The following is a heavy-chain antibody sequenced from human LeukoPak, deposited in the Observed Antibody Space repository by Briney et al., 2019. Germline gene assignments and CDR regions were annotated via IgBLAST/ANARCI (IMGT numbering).Heavy chain of an antibody. CDR2: TYYRSKWYD. J-gene: IGHJ4*02. D-gene: IGHD6-19*01. CDR3: ARGGRGITVALFHF. Sequence: SQTLSLTCAISGDTISSNSSAWNWIRQSPSRGLEWQARTYYRSKWYDDYAASVRGRMIINPDTSKNEFSLHLNSVTPEDTAVYYCARGGRGITVALFHFWGQGNLVTVSS. V-gene: IGHV6-1*01. CDR1: GDTISSNSSA.